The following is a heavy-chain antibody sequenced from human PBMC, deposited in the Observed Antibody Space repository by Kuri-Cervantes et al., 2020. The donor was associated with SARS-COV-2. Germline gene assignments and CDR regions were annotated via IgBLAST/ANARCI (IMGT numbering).Heavy chain of an antibody. J-gene: IGHJ4*02. V-gene: IGHV4-34*01. D-gene: IGHD3-16*01. CDR3: ARGVGGGETFDF. CDR1: GGSVSGYY. CDR2: IHHAVGT. Sequence: GSLRLSCAVYGGSVSGYYWSWIRQPPGKGLGWIGEIHHAVGTFYTPSLRSRATIFLDTSKNQFSLKLRSVTAADTAMYYCARGVGGGETFDFWGQGTLVTVSS.